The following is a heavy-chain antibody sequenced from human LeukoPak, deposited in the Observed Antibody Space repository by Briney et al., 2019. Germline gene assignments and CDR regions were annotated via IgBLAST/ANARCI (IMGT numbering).Heavy chain of an antibody. CDR2: IKSKTNGGTT. V-gene: IGHV3-15*01. D-gene: IGHD1-26*01. J-gene: IGHJ4*02. Sequence: GGSLRPSCAASGFSFNKAWMSWVRQAPGKGLEWVGRIKSKTNGGTTDYAAPVKGRFTISRDESINTLYLQMNSLKTEDTALYYCTTDMLVGATFAYWGQGTLVTVSS. CDR1: GFSFNKAW. CDR3: TTDMLVGATFAY.